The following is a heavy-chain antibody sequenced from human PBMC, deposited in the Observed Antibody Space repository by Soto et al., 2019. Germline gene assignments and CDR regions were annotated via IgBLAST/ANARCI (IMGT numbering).Heavy chain of an antibody. CDR3: AKLSSGWYAGFFDL. CDR1: GFTFSNYA. CDR2: ISGSGGST. D-gene: IGHD6-13*01. V-gene: IGHV3-23*01. J-gene: IGHJ4*02. Sequence: GGSLRLSCAASGFTFSNYAVTWVRQAPGKGLEWGSTISGSGGSTYYADSVKGRCTISRDNSMNTLYLQMKTLRAEDTVIYYFAKLSSGWYAGFFDLRGQGSLVTVSS.